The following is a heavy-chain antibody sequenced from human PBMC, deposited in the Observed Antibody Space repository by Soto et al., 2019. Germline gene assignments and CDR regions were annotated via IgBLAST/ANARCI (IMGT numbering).Heavy chain of an antibody. D-gene: IGHD3-9*01. CDR1: GNSFTTFW. CDR3: ARLGLTPYAPDY. CDR2: IYPGDSDT. J-gene: IGHJ4*02. V-gene: IGHV5-51*01. Sequence: GESLKISCKGSGNSFTTFWIAWVRQLPGKGLEWMGMIYPGDSDTRYSPSFQGQVTISADKSTSTAYLQWGSLMASDTAIYYCARLGLTPYAPDYWGQGTLVTVS.